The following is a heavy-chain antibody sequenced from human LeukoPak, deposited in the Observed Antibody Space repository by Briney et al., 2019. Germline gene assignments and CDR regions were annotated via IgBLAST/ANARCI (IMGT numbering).Heavy chain of an antibody. CDR2: IRSKANSYAT. D-gene: IGHD3-10*01. V-gene: IGHV3-73*01. Sequence: GGSLRLSCAASGFTFSGSAMHWVRQASGKGLEWVGRIRSKANSYATAYAASVKGRFTISRDDSKNTAYLQMNSLKTEDTAVYYCARDRTGEASWIDYWGQGTLVTVSS. CDR3: ARDRTGEASWIDY. CDR1: GFTFSGSA. J-gene: IGHJ4*02.